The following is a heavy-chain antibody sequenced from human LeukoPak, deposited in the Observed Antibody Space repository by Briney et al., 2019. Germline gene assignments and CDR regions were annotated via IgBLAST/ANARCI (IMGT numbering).Heavy chain of an antibody. CDR3: TTDEWFGELSFGLDY. D-gene: IGHD3-10*01. CDR2: IKSKTDGGTT. Sequence: GGSLRLSCAASGFSFSTSPMSWVRQAPGKGLEWVGRIKSKTDGGTTDYAAPVKGRFTISRDDSKNTLYLQMNSLKTEDTAVYYCTTDEWFGELSFGLDYWGQGTLVTVSS. CDR1: GFSFSTSP. J-gene: IGHJ4*02. V-gene: IGHV3-15*01.